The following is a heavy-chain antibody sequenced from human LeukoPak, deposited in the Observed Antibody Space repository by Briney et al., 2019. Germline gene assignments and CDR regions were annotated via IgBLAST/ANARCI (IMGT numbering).Heavy chain of an antibody. CDR3: ARRRWGYHYYFDY. Sequence: PSETLSLTCTVSGGSITSSSHHWGWLRQPPGKGLEWIGSIYYSGSTYYNPSLKSRVTISVDTSKNQFSLKLSSVTAADTAVYYCARRRWGYHYYFDYWGQGTLVTVSS. D-gene: IGHD2-21*01. CDR2: IYYSGST. CDR1: GGSITSSSHH. J-gene: IGHJ4*02. V-gene: IGHV4-39*01.